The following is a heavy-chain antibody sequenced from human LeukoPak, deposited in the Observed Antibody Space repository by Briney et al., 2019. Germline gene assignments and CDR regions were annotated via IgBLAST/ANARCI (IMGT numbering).Heavy chain of an antibody. J-gene: IGHJ6*02. D-gene: IGHD4-17*01. CDR3: ARESTTVTHSSYYYGMDV. CDR1: GGSISSYY. V-gene: IGHV4-4*07. CDR2: IYTSGST. Sequence: SETLSLTCTVSGGSISSYYWSWIRQPAGKGLEWIGRIYTSGSTNYNPSLKSRVTMSVDTSKNQFSLKLSSVTAADTAVYYCARESTTVTHSSYYYGMDVWGQGTTVTVSS.